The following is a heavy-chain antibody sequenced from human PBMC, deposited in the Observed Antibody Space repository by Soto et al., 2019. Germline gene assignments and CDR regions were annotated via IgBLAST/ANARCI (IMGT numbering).Heavy chain of an antibody. V-gene: IGHV3-49*03. CDR3: TGTYYDFWSGYWYVGDYMDV. CDR1: GFTFGDYA. Sequence: PGGSLRLSCTASGFTFGDYAMSWFRQDPGKGLEWVGFIRSKAYGGTTEYAVSVKGRFTISRDDSKSIAYLQMNSLKTEDTAVYYCTGTYYDFWSGYWYVGDYMDVWGKGTTVTVSS. D-gene: IGHD3-3*01. J-gene: IGHJ6*03. CDR2: IRSKAYGGTT.